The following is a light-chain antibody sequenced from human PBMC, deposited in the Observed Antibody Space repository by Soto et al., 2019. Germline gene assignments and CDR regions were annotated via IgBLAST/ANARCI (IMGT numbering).Light chain of an antibody. V-gene: IGLV3-21*02. J-gene: IGLJ1*01. CDR2: KDR. CDR1: NIGSKS. CDR3: QLWVSSSHHFYA. Sequence: SYELTQPPSVSVAPGQTARITCGGDNIGSKSVHWYQQKPGQAPVLVVYKDRDRPSGIPERFSGSNSGNTATLTISRVEAGDEADYYCQLWVSSSHHFYAFGTGTKVTV.